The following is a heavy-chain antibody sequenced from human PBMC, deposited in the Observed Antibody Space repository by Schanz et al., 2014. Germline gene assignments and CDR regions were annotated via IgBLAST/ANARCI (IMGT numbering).Heavy chain of an antibody. J-gene: IGHJ5*02. CDR2: IYYSGNT. V-gene: IGHV4-39*01. CDR1: GGSISSSNYY. CDR3: ARRGSYNWFDP. Sequence: QMQLQESGPGLVKPSETLSLTCTVSGGSISSSNYYWGWIRQPPGKGLEWIGSIYYSGNTYYNPSRKSRVTISVDTSKNQFSLELSSVTAAYTAVYYCARRGSYNWFDPWGQGTLVTVSS. D-gene: IGHD5-12*01.